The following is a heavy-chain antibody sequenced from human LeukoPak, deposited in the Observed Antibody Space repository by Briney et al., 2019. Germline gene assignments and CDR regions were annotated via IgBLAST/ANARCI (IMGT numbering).Heavy chain of an antibody. CDR1: GFTFSSYC. D-gene: IGHD3-10*01. Sequence: GGSLRLSCSASGFTFSSYCMNWVRQAPGKGLEWVANIEQHGNEKFYMDSVKGRFTISRDNAKNSLYLEMNSLRGEDTAVYYCAGGDYYGSGSARRHWFDPWGQGTLVTVSS. CDR2: IEQHGNEK. CDR3: AGGDYYGSGSARRHWFDP. V-gene: IGHV3-7*04. J-gene: IGHJ5*02.